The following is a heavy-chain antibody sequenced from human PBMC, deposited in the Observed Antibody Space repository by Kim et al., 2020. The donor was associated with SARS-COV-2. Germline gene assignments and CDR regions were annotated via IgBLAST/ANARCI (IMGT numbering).Heavy chain of an antibody. D-gene: IGHD3-10*01. Sequence: ASVKVSCKASGYTFTSYGISWVRQAPGQGLEWMGWISAYNGNTNYAQKLQGRVTMTTDTSTSTAYMELRSLRSDDTAVYYCARDARSDRGSPLDYYYYGMDVWGQGTTVTVSS. J-gene: IGHJ6*02. V-gene: IGHV1-18*01. CDR3: ARDARSDRGSPLDYYYYGMDV. CDR1: GYTFTSYG. CDR2: ISAYNGNT.